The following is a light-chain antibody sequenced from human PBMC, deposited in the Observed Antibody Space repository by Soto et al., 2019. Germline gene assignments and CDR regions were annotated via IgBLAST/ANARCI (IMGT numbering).Light chain of an antibody. V-gene: IGKV1-39*01. Sequence: DIQMTQSPSPLSASVGDRVTITCRASQSIDNYLTWYQQRPGRAPKLLIYGASSLQSGVPSRFSGSGSGTDSALTITNLQPEDFATYYCQQSYSTTRTFGQGTKLEMK. J-gene: IGKJ2*01. CDR3: QQSYSTTRT. CDR1: QSIDNY. CDR2: GAS.